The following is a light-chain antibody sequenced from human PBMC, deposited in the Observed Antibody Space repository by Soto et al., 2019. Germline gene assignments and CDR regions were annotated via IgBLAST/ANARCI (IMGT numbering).Light chain of an antibody. J-gene: IGLJ1*01. Sequence: QSVLTQPRSVSGSPGQSVTISCTGSSSDVGGYNYVSWYQQHPGKAPKLTISDVNKRPSGVPDRFSGSKSGNTASLTISGLQAEDEADYYCCSYAGSYVFGTGTKVTVL. CDR1: SSDVGGYNY. CDR3: CSYAGSYV. V-gene: IGLV2-11*01. CDR2: DVN.